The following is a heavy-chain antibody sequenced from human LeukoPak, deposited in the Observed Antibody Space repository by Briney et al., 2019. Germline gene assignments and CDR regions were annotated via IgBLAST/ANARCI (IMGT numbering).Heavy chain of an antibody. Sequence: SETLSLTCAVYGRSFSTYYWRWIRQPPGEGLEWIGEINDSGRINYNPSLLGRVTVSVDPSKNQFSLSLTSVTATDTAVYYCARRWNYGRNYYIDVWGKGATVSVSS. CDR1: GRSFSTYY. V-gene: IGHV4-34*01. CDR2: INDSGRI. J-gene: IGHJ6*03. D-gene: IGHD1-7*01. CDR3: ARRWNYGRNYYIDV.